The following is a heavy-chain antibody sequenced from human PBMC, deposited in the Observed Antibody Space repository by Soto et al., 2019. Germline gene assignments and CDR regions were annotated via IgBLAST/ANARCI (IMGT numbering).Heavy chain of an antibody. CDR3: AKTGLDYYDSSGYYHFDY. J-gene: IGHJ4*02. D-gene: IGHD3-22*01. Sequence: GGSLRLSCAASGFTFSSYAMSWVRQAPGKGLEWVSAISGSGGSTYYADSVKGRFTISRDNSKNTLYLQMNSLRAEDTAVYYCAKTGLDYYDSSGYYHFDYWGQGTLVTVSS. CDR2: ISGSGGST. CDR1: GFTFSSYA. V-gene: IGHV3-23*01.